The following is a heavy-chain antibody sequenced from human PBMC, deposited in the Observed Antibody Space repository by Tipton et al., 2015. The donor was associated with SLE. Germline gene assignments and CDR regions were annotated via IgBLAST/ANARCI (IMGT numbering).Heavy chain of an antibody. CDR3: ARDEYRYDGTGYHLLGHFDY. CDR1: GGSISSYY. Sequence: TLSLTCTVSGGSISSYYWSWIRQPPGKGLEWIGYVYYTGNTFYNPSLKSRVTISLDTSKNQFSLKLSSVTAADTAVYYCARDEYRYDGTGYHLLGHFDYWGQGTLVTVSS. V-gene: IGHV4-59*12. CDR2: VYYTGNT. J-gene: IGHJ4*02. D-gene: IGHD3-22*01.